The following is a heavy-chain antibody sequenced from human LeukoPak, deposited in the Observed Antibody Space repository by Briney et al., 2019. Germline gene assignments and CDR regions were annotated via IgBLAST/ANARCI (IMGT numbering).Heavy chain of an antibody. CDR3: TTAGYCDSSGYYGGFDY. Sequence: PGGSLRLSCAASGFTFSNAWMSWVRQAPGKGLEWVGRIKSKTDGGTTDYAAPVKDRFTISRDDSKNTLYLQMNSLKTEDTAVYYCTTAGYCDSSGYYGGFDYWGQGTLVTVSS. J-gene: IGHJ4*02. CDR2: IKSKTDGGTT. CDR1: GFTFSNAW. D-gene: IGHD3-22*01. V-gene: IGHV3-15*01.